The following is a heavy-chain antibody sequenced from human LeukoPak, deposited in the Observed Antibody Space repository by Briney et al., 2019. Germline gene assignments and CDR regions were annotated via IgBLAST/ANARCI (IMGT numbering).Heavy chain of an antibody. D-gene: IGHD6-13*01. CDR1: GFTFSSYS. V-gene: IGHV3-21*01. J-gene: IGHJ6*02. CDR3: ARGSSSWSSGFYYYGMDV. Sequence: GGSLRLSCAASGFTFSSYSMNWVRQAPGKGLEWVSSISSSSSYIYYADSVKGRFTISRDNAKNSLYLQMNSLRAEDTAVYYCARGSSSWSSGFYYYGMDVWGQGTTVTVSS. CDR2: ISSSSSYI.